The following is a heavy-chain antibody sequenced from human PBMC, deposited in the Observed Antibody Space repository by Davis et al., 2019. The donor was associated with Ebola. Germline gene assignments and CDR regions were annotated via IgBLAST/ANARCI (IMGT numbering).Heavy chain of an antibody. CDR1: VYTFTNYY. D-gene: IGHD5-12*01. J-gene: IGHJ3*02. V-gene: IGHV1-46*03. CDR3: TTPGGQDSGYDVFDI. Sequence: SVTVSCKASVYTFTNYYMHWVRQAPGQGLEWMGMINPNDGRTIYAQKFQGRVTETRDTSTTTVYMDLSSLRSEDTALYYCTTPGGQDSGYDVFDIWGQGTMVNVSS. CDR2: INPNDGRT.